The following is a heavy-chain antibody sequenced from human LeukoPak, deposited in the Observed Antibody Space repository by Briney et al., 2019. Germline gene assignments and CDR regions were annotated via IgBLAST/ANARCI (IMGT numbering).Heavy chain of an antibody. CDR3: ARDPPAMVTWDFDY. CDR2: ISSSGSNI. V-gene: IGHV3-48*03. CDR1: GFTFRSYE. J-gene: IGHJ4*02. Sequence: GGSLRLSCAASGFTFRSYEMNWVRQAPGKGLEGASDISSSGSNIYYADSVKGRFTISRDNAKNSLYLQMNSLRAEDTAVYYCARDPPAMVTWDFDYWGQGTLVTVSS. D-gene: IGHD5-18*01.